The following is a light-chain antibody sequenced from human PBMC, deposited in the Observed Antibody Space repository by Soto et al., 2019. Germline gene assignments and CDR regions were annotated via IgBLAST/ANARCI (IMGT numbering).Light chain of an antibody. V-gene: IGKV3-15*01. J-gene: IGKJ2*01. CDR1: QSISTE. Sequence: EIVMTQSPATLSVSPGERATLSCRASQSISTELAWYQQKPGQPPRLLIYSASTRATGVPARFTGSGSGSEFTLTISGLQSEDFAVYYCQRGHNWPLTFGQGTMLEI. CDR3: QRGHNWPLT. CDR2: SAS.